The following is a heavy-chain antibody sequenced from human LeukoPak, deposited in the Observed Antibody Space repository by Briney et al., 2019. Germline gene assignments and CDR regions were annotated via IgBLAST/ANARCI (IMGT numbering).Heavy chain of an antibody. Sequence: AASVKVSCKASGYTFTSYDINWVRQAPGQGLEWMASMNPNNGNTAYARKFQGRVTMTRDTSIGTAYLELSALRSEDTAVYYCARLHWESGGIYFYYYMDVWGKGTTVTVSS. D-gene: IGHD3-16*01. J-gene: IGHJ6*03. V-gene: IGHV1-8*01. CDR2: MNPNNGNT. CDR3: ARLHWESGGIYFYYYMDV. CDR1: GYTFTSYD.